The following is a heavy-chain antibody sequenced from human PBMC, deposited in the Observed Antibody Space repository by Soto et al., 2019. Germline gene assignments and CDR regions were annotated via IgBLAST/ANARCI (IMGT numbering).Heavy chain of an antibody. CDR2: IVVGSGNT. CDR3: AADVDFWSGPTTPKLDP. D-gene: IGHD3-3*01. Sequence: SVKVSCKASGFTFTSSAVQWVRQARGQRLEWIGWIVVGSGNTNYAQKFQERVTITRDMSTSTAYMELSSLRSEDTAVYYCAADVDFWSGPTTPKLDPWGQGTLVTVSS. J-gene: IGHJ5*02. CDR1: GFTFTSSA. V-gene: IGHV1-58*01.